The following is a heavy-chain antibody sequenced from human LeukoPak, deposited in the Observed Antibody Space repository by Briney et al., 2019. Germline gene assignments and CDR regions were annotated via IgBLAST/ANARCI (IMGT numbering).Heavy chain of an antibody. Sequence: SETLSLTCTVSGGSISSYYWSWIRQPPGKGLEWIGYIYYSGSTNYNPSLKSRVTISVDTSKNQFSLKLSSVTAADTAVYYCARLYYDRSAYYYHFDYWGQGTLVTVSS. CDR1: GGSISSYY. CDR2: IYYSGST. J-gene: IGHJ4*02. V-gene: IGHV4-59*08. D-gene: IGHD3-22*01. CDR3: ARLYYDRSAYYYHFDY.